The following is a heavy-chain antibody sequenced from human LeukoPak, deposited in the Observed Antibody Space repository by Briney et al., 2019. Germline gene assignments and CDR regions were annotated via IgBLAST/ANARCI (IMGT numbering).Heavy chain of an antibody. CDR1: GFTFSSYA. D-gene: IGHD2-21*02. V-gene: IGHV3-30-3*01. Sequence: GGSLRLSCAASGFTFSSYAMHWVCQAPGKGLEWVAVISYDGSNKYYADSVKGRFTISRDNSKNTLYLQMNSLRAEDTAVYYCARVPYCGGDCYYDYWGQGTLVTVSS. CDR2: ISYDGSNK. J-gene: IGHJ4*02. CDR3: ARVPYCGGDCYYDY.